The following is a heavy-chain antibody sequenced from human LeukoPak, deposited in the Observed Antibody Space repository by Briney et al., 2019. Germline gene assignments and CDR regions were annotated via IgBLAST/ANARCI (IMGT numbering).Heavy chain of an antibody. D-gene: IGHD3-10*01. Sequence: PGGSLRLSCAGSGFTFSGYGMHWVRQAPGKGLEWVALISSNGSNKYYADSVKGRFAISRDNSKSTLYLQMNSLRAEDTAVFYCAKELDYYGSKGEFDYWGQGTLVTVSS. J-gene: IGHJ4*02. CDR2: ISSNGSNK. V-gene: IGHV3-30*18. CDR3: AKELDYYGSKGEFDY. CDR1: GFTFSGYG.